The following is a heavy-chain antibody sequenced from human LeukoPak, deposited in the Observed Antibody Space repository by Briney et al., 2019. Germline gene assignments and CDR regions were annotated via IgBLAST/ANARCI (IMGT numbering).Heavy chain of an antibody. Sequence: GGPLRLSCAASGFTFSSYSMNWVRQAPGKGLEWVSSISSSSTYIFYADSVKGRFTISRDNAKNSLYLQMNSLRAEDTAVYYCATSPLWGYAFDIWGQGTMVTVSS. CDR3: ATSPLWGYAFDI. CDR1: GFTFSSYS. CDR2: ISSSSTYI. J-gene: IGHJ3*02. V-gene: IGHV3-21*01. D-gene: IGHD2/OR15-2a*01.